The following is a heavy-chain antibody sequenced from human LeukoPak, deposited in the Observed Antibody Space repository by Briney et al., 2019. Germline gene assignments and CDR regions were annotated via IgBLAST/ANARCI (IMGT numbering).Heavy chain of an antibody. CDR2: IKSKTDGGTT. CDR1: GFTFSNAW. CDR3: TTGRRVVYYFDY. J-gene: IGHJ4*02. Sequence: GGSLRLSCAASGFTFSNAWMSWVPQAPGKGLEWVGRIKSKTDGGTTDYAAPVKGRFTISRDDSKNTLYLQMNSLKTEDTAVYYCTTGRRVVYYFDYWGQGTLVTVSS. V-gene: IGHV3-15*01. D-gene: IGHD2-8*02.